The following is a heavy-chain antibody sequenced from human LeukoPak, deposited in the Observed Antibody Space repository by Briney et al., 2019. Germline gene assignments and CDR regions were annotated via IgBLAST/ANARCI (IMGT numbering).Heavy chain of an antibody. D-gene: IGHD3-22*01. CDR3: ARAAGVDYYDSSAYTYGMDV. J-gene: IGHJ6*02. Sequence: ASVKVSCKASGYTFTSYGISWVRQAPGQGLEWMGWISAYNGNTNYAQKLQGRVTMTTDTSTSTAYMELRSLRSDDTAVYYCARAAGVDYYDSSAYTYGMDVWGQGTTVTVSS. V-gene: IGHV1-18*01. CDR1: GYTFTSYG. CDR2: ISAYNGNT.